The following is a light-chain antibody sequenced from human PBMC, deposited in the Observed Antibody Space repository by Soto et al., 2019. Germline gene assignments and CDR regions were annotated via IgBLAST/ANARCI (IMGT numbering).Light chain of an antibody. CDR2: AAS. CDR1: QGISSY. Sequence: DIQMTQSPSSLSASVGDRVTITCRASQGISSYLNWYQQKPGIAPKLLIYAASSLQSGVPSRFTGSGSGTEFTLTISSLQPEDFATYYCQQSYSTPRTFGQGTKLEIK. CDR3: QQSYSTPRT. J-gene: IGKJ2*01. V-gene: IGKV1-39*01.